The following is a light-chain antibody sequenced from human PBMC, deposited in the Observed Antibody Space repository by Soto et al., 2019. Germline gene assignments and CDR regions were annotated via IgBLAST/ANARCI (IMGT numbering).Light chain of an antibody. CDR2: WAS. V-gene: IGKV4-1*01. J-gene: IGKJ5*01. CDR3: KQYYSTPST. CDR1: QSVLLTSNNKNY. Sequence: DIVMTQSPDSLAVSLGERATINCKSSQSVLLTSNNKNYLAWYQQKPGQPPKQLIYWASTRESGVPDRFSASGSGTDFTLTITSLQAQDVAVYYCKQYYSTPSTFGQGTRLEIK.